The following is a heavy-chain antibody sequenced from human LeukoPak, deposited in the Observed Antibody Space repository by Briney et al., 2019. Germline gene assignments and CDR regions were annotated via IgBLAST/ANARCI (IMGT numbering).Heavy chain of an antibody. V-gene: IGHV1-69*06. Sequence: GASVKVSCKASGGTFSSYAISWERQAPGQGLEWMGGIIPIFGTANYAQKFQGRVTITADKSTSTAYMELSSLRSEDTAVYYCAREADDSSGDGGFDPWGQGTLVTVSS. CDR2: IIPIFGTA. D-gene: IGHD3-22*01. J-gene: IGHJ5*02. CDR1: GGTFSSYA. CDR3: AREADDSSGDGGFDP.